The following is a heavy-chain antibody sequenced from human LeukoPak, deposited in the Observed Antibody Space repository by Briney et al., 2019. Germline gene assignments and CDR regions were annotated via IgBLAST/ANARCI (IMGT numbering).Heavy chain of an antibody. V-gene: IGHV4-39*01. Sequence: SETLSLTCTVSGGSISSSSYYWGWIRQPPGKGLEWIGSIYYSGSTYYNPSLKSRVTISVDTSKNQLSLRLSSVTAADTAVYFCARQYTGCYRHFVSWGQGTLVTVSS. D-gene: IGHD1-26*01. J-gene: IGHJ4*02. CDR3: ARQYTGCYRHFVS. CDR2: IYYSGST. CDR1: GGSISSSSYY.